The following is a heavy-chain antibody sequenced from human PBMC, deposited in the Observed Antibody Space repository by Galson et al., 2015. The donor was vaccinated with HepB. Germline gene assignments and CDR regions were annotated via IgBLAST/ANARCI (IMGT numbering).Heavy chain of an antibody. CDR3: ARVEIVVVPAATRGRYFDY. CDR2: IKQDGSEK. D-gene: IGHD2-2*03. Sequence: SLRLSCAASGFTFSSYWMSWVRQAPGKRLEWVANIKQDGSEKYYVDSVKGRFTISRDNAKNSLYLQMNSLRAEDTAVYYCARVEIVVVPAATRGRYFDYWGQGTLVTVSS. CDR1: GFTFSSYW. J-gene: IGHJ4*02. V-gene: IGHV3-7*01.